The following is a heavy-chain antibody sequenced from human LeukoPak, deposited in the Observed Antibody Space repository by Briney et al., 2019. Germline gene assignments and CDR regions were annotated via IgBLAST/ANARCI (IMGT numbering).Heavy chain of an antibody. V-gene: IGHV1-69*04. CDR1: GGTFSSYT. D-gene: IGHD3-3*01. CDR2: IIPILGIA. J-gene: IGHJ6*02. Sequence: ASVKISCKASGGTFSSYTISWVRQAPGQGLEWMGRIIPILGIANYAQKFQGRVTITADKSTSTAYMEPSSLRSEDTAVYYCARDPHDKEYDFWSGYYGMDVWGQGTTVTVSS. CDR3: ARDPHDKEYDFWSGYYGMDV.